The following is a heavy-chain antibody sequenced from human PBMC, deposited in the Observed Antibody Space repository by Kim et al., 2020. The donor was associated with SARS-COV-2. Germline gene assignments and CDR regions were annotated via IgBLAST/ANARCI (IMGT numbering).Heavy chain of an antibody. CDR2: TYYRSKWYY. D-gene: IGHD6-19*01. Sequence: SQTLSLTCAISGDSVSSNSAAWHWIRQSPSRGLEWLGRTYYRSKWYYDYEVSVKSRITINPDTSKNQFSLQLNSVTPEDTAVYYCARGGIAVAGMSAFDIWGQGTMVTVSS. CDR1: GDSVSSNSAA. V-gene: IGHV6-1*01. CDR3: ARGGIAVAGMSAFDI. J-gene: IGHJ3*02.